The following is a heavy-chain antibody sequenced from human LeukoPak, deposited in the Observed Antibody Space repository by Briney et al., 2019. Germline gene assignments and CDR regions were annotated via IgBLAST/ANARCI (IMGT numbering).Heavy chain of an antibody. CDR1: GFTFSNYA. J-gene: IGHJ4*02. V-gene: IGHV3-30-3*01. CDR2: ISYDASNE. CDR3: AKGNKDWLLKLNFDY. Sequence: GGSLRLSCAVSGFTFSNYAFHWVRQAPGKGLEWVAIISYDASNEYYADSVKGRFTISRDNSKNILYLQMNSLRAEDTGVYYCAKGNKDWLLKLNFDYWGQGTLVTVS. D-gene: IGHD3/OR15-3a*01.